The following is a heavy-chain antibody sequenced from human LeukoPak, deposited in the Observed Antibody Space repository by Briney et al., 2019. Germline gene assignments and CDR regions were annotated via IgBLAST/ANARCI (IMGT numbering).Heavy chain of an antibody. CDR3: AREPLRAESRWFDP. Sequence: SETLSLTCTVSGGSVNSGSYYWNWIRQPPGKGLEWIGYIYYSGSTNYNPSLKSRVTISVDTSKNQFSLKLSSVTAADTAVYYCAREPLRAESRWFDPWGQGILVTISP. D-gene: IGHD1-26*01. V-gene: IGHV4-61*01. CDR2: IYYSGST. CDR1: GGSVNSGSYY. J-gene: IGHJ5*02.